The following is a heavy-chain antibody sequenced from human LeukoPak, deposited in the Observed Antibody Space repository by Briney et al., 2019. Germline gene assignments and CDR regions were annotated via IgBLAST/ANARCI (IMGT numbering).Heavy chain of an antibody. Sequence: GGSLRLSCSAFGFTFGDYAFHWVRQAPGKGLEWLAFIRYDGSDSYYADSVKGRFTISRDNAQNSLYLQMNSLRDEDTAVYYCSRDPRPCDYWGQGTLVTVSA. V-gene: IGHV3-30*02. CDR1: GFTFGDYA. CDR3: SRDPRPCDY. J-gene: IGHJ4*02. CDR2: IRYDGSDS.